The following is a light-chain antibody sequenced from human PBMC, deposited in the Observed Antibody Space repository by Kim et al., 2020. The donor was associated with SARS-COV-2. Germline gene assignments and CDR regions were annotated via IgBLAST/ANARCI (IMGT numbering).Light chain of an antibody. CDR2: EVS. J-gene: IGLJ2*01. V-gene: IGLV2-8*01. Sequence: QSVTIACTGTRSDVGGYNYVSWYQQHPGKVPKLMIFEVSKRPSGVPDRFSGSKSGNTASLTVSGLQAEDEADYYCSSYRGNSNFVFGGGTKVTVL. CDR3: SSYRGNSNFV. CDR1: RSDVGGYNY.